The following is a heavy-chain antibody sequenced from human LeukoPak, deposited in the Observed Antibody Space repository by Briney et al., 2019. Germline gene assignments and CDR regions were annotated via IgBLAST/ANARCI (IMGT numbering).Heavy chain of an antibody. CDR1: GYSFTSYW. CDR2: IYPGDSDT. Sequence: GESLKISCKGSGYSFTSYWIGWVRQMPGKGLEWMGIIYPGDSDTRYSPSFQGQVTISADKSISTAYLQWSSLKASDTAMYYCARQRDIAVAGSPGDFDYRGQGTLVTVSS. J-gene: IGHJ4*02. D-gene: IGHD6-19*01. CDR3: ARQRDIAVAGSPGDFDY. V-gene: IGHV5-51*01.